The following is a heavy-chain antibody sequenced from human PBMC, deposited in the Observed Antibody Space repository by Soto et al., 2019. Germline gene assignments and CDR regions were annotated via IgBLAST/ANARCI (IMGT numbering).Heavy chain of an antibody. CDR3: ATTRGYSYGHYYYYGMDV. Sequence: QVQLQESGPGLVKPSETLSLTCTVSGGSINSYYWSWIRQPPGKGLEWIGYIYYSGSTNYNPSLKSRVTISLDTSKNQFSLKLSSVTAAHTAVYYCATTRGYSYGHYYYYGMDVWGQGTTVTVSS. V-gene: IGHV4-59*01. CDR1: GGSINSYY. J-gene: IGHJ6*02. D-gene: IGHD5-18*01. CDR2: IYYSGST.